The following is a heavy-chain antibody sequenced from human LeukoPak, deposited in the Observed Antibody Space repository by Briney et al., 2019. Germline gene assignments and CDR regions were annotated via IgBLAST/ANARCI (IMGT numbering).Heavy chain of an antibody. D-gene: IGHD3-10*01. CDR1: GYTFTGVC. J-gene: IGHJ1*01. Sequence: ASVKVSCKASGYTFTGVCIHWVRQAPGQGLEWMGWLNPNSGGTNYAQNFQGRVTMTRDTSISTGYMELSRLRSDDTAVYYCARDLDNYSGSGSYYNGDPLFQHWGQGTLVTVSS. V-gene: IGHV1-2*02. CDR2: LNPNSGGT. CDR3: ARDLDNYSGSGSYYNGDPLFQH.